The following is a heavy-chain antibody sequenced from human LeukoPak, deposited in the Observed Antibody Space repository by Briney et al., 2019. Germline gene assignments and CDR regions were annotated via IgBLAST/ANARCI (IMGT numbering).Heavy chain of an antibody. CDR1: GGSISGYY. V-gene: IGHV4-59*01. CDR3: ARFLRGATNALEI. J-gene: IGHJ3*02. Sequence: TPSETLSLTCTVSGGSISGYYWGWIRQPPGKGLEYIGFIFYSGTTNYNPSLKSRVTISVDTSKNQFSLKLSSVTAADTAVYYCARFLRGATNALEIWGQGTMVTVSS. D-gene: IGHD1-26*01. CDR2: IFYSGTT.